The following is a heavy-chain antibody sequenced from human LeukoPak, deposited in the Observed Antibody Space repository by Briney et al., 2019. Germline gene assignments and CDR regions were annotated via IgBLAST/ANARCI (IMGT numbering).Heavy chain of an antibody. D-gene: IGHD6-13*01. V-gene: IGHV4-59*01. CDR2: IYYSGST. CDR1: GGSISSYY. CDR3: ARGAAAGMSLDY. Sequence: SETLSLTCTVSGGSISSYYWSWIRQPPGKGLEWIGCIYYSGSTNYNPSLKSRVTISVDTSKNQFSLKLSSVTAADTAVYYCARGAAAGMSLDYWGQGTLVTVSS. J-gene: IGHJ4*02.